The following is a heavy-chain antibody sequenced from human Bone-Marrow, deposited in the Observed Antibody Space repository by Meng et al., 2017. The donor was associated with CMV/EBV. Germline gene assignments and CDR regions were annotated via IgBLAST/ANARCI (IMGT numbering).Heavy chain of an antibody. CDR2: ISSSGSTI. D-gene: IGHD3-9*01. V-gene: IGHV3-48*03. CDR3: ARFGLLVFYDILTGYSYGMDV. CDR1: GFTFSSYE. Sequence: GESLKISCSASGFTFSSYEMNWVRQAPGKGLEWVSYISSSGSTIYYADSVEGRFTISRDNAKNSLYLQMNSLRAEDTAVYYCARFGLLVFYDILTGYSYGMDVWGQGTTVTVSS. J-gene: IGHJ6*02.